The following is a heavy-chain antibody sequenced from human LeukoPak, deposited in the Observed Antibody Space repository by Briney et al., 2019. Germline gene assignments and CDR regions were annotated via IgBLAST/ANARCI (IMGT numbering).Heavy chain of an antibody. CDR3: ARHLTYSSSWYKQDY. Sequence: PSETLSLTCTVSGGSISSYYWSWIRQPAGKGLEWIGRIYSSGSTKYNPSLQSRVTLSVDTSKNQFSLKVSSVTAADTAVYYCARHLTYSSSWYKQDYWGQGTLVTVSS. J-gene: IGHJ4*02. CDR2: IYSSGST. D-gene: IGHD6-13*01. CDR1: GGSISSYY. V-gene: IGHV4-4*07.